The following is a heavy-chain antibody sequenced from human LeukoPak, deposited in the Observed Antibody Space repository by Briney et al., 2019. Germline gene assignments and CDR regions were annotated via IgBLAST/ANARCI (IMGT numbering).Heavy chain of an antibody. CDR1: GFTFSSYS. CDR2: ISSSSSYI. D-gene: IGHD3-3*01. J-gene: IGHJ6*02. V-gene: IGHV3-21*01. Sequence: PGGSLRLSCAASGFTFSSYSMNWVRQAPGKGLEWVSSISSSSSYIYYADSVKGRFTISRDNAKNSLYLQMNSLRAEDTAVYYCARIGFRSGSHYYGMDVWGQGTTVTVSS. CDR3: ARIGFRSGSHYYGMDV.